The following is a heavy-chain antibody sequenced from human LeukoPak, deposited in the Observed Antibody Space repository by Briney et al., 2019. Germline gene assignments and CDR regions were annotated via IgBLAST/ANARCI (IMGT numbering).Heavy chain of an antibody. Sequence: SETLSLTCTVSGGSISSYYWNWIRQPPGKGREWIGYIYYSGSTNYNPSLKSRATISVDTSKNRFFLKLSSVTAADTAVYYCARRRYSSTWYDFGMDVWGQGTTVTVSS. CDR1: GGSISSYY. CDR2: IYYSGST. CDR3: ARRRYSSTWYDFGMDV. J-gene: IGHJ6*02. D-gene: IGHD6-13*01. V-gene: IGHV4-59*08.